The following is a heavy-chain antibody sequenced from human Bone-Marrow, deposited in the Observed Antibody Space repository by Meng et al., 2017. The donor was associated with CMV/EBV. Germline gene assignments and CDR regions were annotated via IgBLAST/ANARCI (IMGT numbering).Heavy chain of an antibody. V-gene: IGHV1-69*02. CDR2: IIPILGIA. CDR1: GGTFSSYT. CDR3: ARVARRFTIFYPY. J-gene: IGHJ4*02. D-gene: IGHD3-9*01. Sequence: SVKVSCKASGGTFSSYTISWVRQAPGQGLEWMGRIIPILGIANYAQKFQGRVTITADKSTSTAYMELSSLRSEDTAVYYCARVARRFTIFYPYWGQGTLVTVSS.